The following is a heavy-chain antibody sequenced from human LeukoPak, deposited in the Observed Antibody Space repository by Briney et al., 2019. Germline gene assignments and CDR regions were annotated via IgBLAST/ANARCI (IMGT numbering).Heavy chain of an antibody. Sequence: PSETLSLTCAVYGGSFSGYYWSRIRQHPGKGLEWIGYIYYSGSTYYNPSLKSRVTISVDTSKNQFSLKLSSVTAADTAVYYCARLMLVDYDFWSGYLKSGPYYFDYWGQGTLVTVSS. CDR2: IYYSGST. CDR3: ARLMLVDYDFWSGYLKSGPYYFDY. D-gene: IGHD3-3*01. V-gene: IGHV4-31*11. CDR1: GGSFSGYY. J-gene: IGHJ4*02.